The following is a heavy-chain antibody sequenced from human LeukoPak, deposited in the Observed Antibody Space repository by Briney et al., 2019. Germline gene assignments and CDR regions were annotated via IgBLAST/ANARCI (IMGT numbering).Heavy chain of an antibody. Sequence: GGSLRLSCAASGFTFSGSAMHWVPQASGKGREWVGRIRSKANRYATAYAASVKGRFTISRDESKNTAYLQMNSLKTEDTAVYYCTRLYSGSYWDAFDIWGQGTMVTVSS. CDR2: IRSKANRYAT. D-gene: IGHD1-26*01. CDR1: GFTFSGSA. J-gene: IGHJ3*02. V-gene: IGHV3-73*01. CDR3: TRLYSGSYWDAFDI.